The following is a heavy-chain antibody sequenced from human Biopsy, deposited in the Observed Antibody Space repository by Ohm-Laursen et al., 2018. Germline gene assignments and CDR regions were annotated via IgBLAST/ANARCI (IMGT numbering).Heavy chain of an antibody. Sequence: SLRLSCPASGFTFSSYGIHWVRQAPGKGLEWVAVIWYDGSNKYSADSVKGRFPISRDNSKNTVYLQMNSLRAADTAVYYCARDHYYGSESYYSHYNMDVWGQGTTVSVSS. J-gene: IGHJ6*02. CDR3: ARDHYYGSESYYSHYNMDV. CDR1: GFTFSSYG. D-gene: IGHD3-10*01. CDR2: IWYDGSNK. V-gene: IGHV3-33*01.